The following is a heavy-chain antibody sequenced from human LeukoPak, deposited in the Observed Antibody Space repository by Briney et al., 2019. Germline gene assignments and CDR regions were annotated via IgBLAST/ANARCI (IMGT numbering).Heavy chain of an antibody. CDR3: ARGRCSSTSCYDY. CDR1: GGSFSGYY. Sequence: SETLSLTCAVYGGSFSGYYWSWIRQPPGKGLEWIGEINHSGSTNYNPSLKSRVTISVDTSKNQFSLKLSSVTAADTAVYYCARGRCSSTSCYDYWGPGTLVTVFS. J-gene: IGHJ4*02. D-gene: IGHD2-2*01. V-gene: IGHV4-34*01. CDR2: INHSGST.